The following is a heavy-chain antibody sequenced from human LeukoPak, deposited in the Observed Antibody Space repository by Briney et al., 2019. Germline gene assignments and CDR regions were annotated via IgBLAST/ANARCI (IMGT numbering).Heavy chain of an antibody. CDR2: ISAYNGNT. J-gene: IGHJ3*02. D-gene: IGHD1-26*01. V-gene: IGHV1-18*01. CDR3: ARTPRWELLGVRAFDI. CDR1: GYTFTSYG. Sequence: ASVKVSCKDSGYTFTSYGISWVRQAPGQGLEWMGWISAYNGNTNYAQKLQGRVTMTTDTSTSTAYMELRSLRSDDTAVYYCARTPRWELLGVRAFDIWGQGTMVTVSS.